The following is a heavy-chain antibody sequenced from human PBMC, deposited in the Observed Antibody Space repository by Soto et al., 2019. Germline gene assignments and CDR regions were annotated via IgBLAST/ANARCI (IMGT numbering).Heavy chain of an antibody. Sequence: PXETLCLTCSVSGFSISSYFWSWIRQAPGRGLDWIGYTFHRGSTNYSPSLKSRVAISLDTSENQFSLKVNSVTAADTAVYYCARIGGYHGPLDYWGQGAPVTVSS. CDR3: ARIGGYHGPLDY. J-gene: IGHJ4*02. CDR1: GFSISSYF. D-gene: IGHD6-25*01. CDR2: TFHRGST. V-gene: IGHV4-59*01.